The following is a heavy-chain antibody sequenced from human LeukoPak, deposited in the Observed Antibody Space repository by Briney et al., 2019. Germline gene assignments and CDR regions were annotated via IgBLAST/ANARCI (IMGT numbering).Heavy chain of an antibody. CDR3: ARDPLGDYYDSSGYSYYFDH. Sequence: PGGSLRLSCAASGFTFSCYAMHWVRQAPGKGLEWVAVISYDGSNKYYADSVKGRFTISRGNSKNTLYLQMNSLRAEDTAVYYCARDPLGDYYDSSGYSYYFDHWGQGTLVTVSS. D-gene: IGHD3-22*01. J-gene: IGHJ4*02. V-gene: IGHV3-30-3*01. CDR2: ISYDGSNK. CDR1: GFTFSCYA.